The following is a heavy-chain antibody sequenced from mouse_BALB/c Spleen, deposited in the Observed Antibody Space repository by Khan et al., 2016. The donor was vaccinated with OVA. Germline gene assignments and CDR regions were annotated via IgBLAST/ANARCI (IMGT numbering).Heavy chain of an antibody. D-gene: IGHD2-14*01. V-gene: IGHV9-4*02. Sequence: QIQLVQSGPELKKPGETVRISCKASGYTFTTAGIQWVQKMPGKGLKWIGWINTHSGVPKYAEDFKGRFAFSLEISVSTAYLQITNLKNEDRATYYCARGGAAYYRNDGGAMEYWGQGTSGTVSS. CDR3: ARGGAAYYRNDGGAMEY. CDR1: GYTFTTAG. CDR2: INTHSGVP. J-gene: IGHJ4*01.